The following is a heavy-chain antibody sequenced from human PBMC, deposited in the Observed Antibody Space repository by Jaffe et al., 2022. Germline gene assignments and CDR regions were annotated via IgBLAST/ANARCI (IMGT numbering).Heavy chain of an antibody. D-gene: IGHD3-10*01. CDR3: AKDGYDYYGSGKGNFDY. CDR2: IRYDGSNK. Sequence: QVQLVESGGGVVQPGGSLRLSCAASGFTFSSYGMHWVRQAPGKGLEWVAFIRYDGSNKYYADSVKGRFTISRDNSKNTLYLQMNSLRAEDTAVYYCAKDGYDYYGSGKGNFDYWGQGTLVTVSS. V-gene: IGHV3-30*02. J-gene: IGHJ4*02. CDR1: GFTFSSYG.